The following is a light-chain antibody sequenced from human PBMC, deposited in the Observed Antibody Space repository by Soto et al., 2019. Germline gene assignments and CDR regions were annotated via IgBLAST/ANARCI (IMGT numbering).Light chain of an antibody. CDR2: EVS. CDR3: SSYAGSNNVV. Sequence: HSALTQPPSASGSPGQSVTISCTGTSSDVGGYNYVSWYQQHPGKAPKLMIYEVSKRPSGVRDRFSGSKSGNTASLTVSGLQAEDDADYYCSSYAGSNNVVFGRGTKLTVL. V-gene: IGLV2-8*01. CDR1: SSDVGGYNY. J-gene: IGLJ2*01.